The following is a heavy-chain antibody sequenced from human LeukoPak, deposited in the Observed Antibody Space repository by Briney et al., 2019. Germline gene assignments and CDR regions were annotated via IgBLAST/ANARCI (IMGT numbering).Heavy chain of an antibody. V-gene: IGHV1-24*01. CDR3: ATYNYYDSSGYYYFDY. Sequence: ASVKVSCKASGGTFSSYAISWVRQAPGQGLEWMGGFDPEDGETIYAQKFQGRVTMTEDTSTDTAYMELSSLRSEDTAVYYCATYNYYDSSGYYYFDYWGQGTLVTVSS. CDR2: FDPEDGET. J-gene: IGHJ4*02. D-gene: IGHD3-22*01. CDR1: GGTFSSYA.